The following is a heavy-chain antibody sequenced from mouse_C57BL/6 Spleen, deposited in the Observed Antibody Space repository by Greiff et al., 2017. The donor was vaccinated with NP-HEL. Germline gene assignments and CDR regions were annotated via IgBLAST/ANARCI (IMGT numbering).Heavy chain of an antibody. J-gene: IGHJ4*01. V-gene: IGHV1-64*01. CDR2: IHPNSGST. CDR3: APRGYGSSYAMDY. D-gene: IGHD1-1*01. Sequence: QVQLKQSGAELVKPGASVKLSCKASGYTFTSYWMHWVKQRPGQGLEWIGMIHPNSGSTNYNEKFKSKATLTVGKSSSTAYMQLSSLTSEDSAVYYCAPRGYGSSYAMDYWGQGTSVTVSS. CDR1: GYTFTSYW.